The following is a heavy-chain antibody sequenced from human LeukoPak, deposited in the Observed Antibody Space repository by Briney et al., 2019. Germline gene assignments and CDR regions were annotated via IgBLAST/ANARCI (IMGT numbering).Heavy chain of an antibody. CDR3: ARDLGRYGYGY. D-gene: IGHD5-12*01. J-gene: IGHJ4*02. CDR1: GFTFSSYW. V-gene: IGHV3-7*01. Sequence: GGSLRLSCVASGFTFSSYWMGWVRQAPGKGLEWVANIKQDGSEKYYVDSVKGRFTISRDNAKNSLYLQMNSLRAEDTAVYYCARDLGRYGYGYWGQGTLVTVSS. CDR2: IKQDGSEK.